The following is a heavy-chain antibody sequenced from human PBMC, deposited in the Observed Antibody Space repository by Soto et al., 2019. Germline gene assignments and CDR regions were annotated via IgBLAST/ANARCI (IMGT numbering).Heavy chain of an antibody. CDR1: GFTFSSFG. D-gene: IGHD3-3*01. CDR3: ARDASYYSLWSGYYPSRNGMDV. V-gene: IGHV3-33*01. Sequence: PGGSLRLSCAASGFTFSSFGMHWVRQAPGKGLEWVSLIWYDGSKKSYGDSVEGRFTISRDNSRNTVYLQMNSLRADDAAVYYCARDASYYSLWSGYYPSRNGMDVWGQGTTATVSS. J-gene: IGHJ6*02. CDR2: IWYDGSKK.